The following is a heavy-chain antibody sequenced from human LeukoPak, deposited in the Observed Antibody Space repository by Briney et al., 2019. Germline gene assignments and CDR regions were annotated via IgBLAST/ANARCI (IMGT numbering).Heavy chain of an antibody. V-gene: IGHV3-23*01. J-gene: IGHJ4*02. CDR1: GFTFSSYA. Sequence: GGSLRLSCAASGFTFSSYAMSWVRQAPGKGLEWVSAISGSGGSTYYADSVKGRFTISRDSSKNTLYLQMNSLRAEDTAVYYCAKALPKDDFWSGYYLEGYFDYWGQGTLVTVSS. CDR2: ISGSGGST. CDR3: AKALPKDDFWSGYYLEGYFDY. D-gene: IGHD3-3*01.